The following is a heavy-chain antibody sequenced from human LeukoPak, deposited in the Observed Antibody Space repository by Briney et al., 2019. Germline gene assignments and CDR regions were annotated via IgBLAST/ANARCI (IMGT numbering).Heavy chain of an antibody. CDR1: GFTFSSYS. CDR3: ARVRYDILTGYPYFDY. D-gene: IGHD3-9*01. CDR2: ISDSSRYI. Sequence: GGSLRLSCAASGFTFSSYSMNWVRQAPGKGLEWVSSISDSSRYIYYADSVKGRFTISRENAKNSLYLQMNSLRAGDTAVYYCARVRYDILTGYPYFDYWGQGTLVTVSS. V-gene: IGHV3-21*01. J-gene: IGHJ4*02.